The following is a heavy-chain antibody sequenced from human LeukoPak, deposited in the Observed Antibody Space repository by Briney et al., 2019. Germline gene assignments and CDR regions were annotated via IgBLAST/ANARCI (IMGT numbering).Heavy chain of an antibody. J-gene: IGHJ4*02. Sequence: GGSLRLSCAASGFTFSSYAMSWVRQAPGKGLEWVSSISGSSSYIYYADSVKGRFTISRDNAKNSLYLQMNSLRAGDTALYYCARADSNIAARRIGFDYWGQGTLVTVSS. CDR3: ARADSNIAARRIGFDY. CDR2: ISGSSSYI. D-gene: IGHD6-6*01. V-gene: IGHV3-21*01. CDR1: GFTFSSYA.